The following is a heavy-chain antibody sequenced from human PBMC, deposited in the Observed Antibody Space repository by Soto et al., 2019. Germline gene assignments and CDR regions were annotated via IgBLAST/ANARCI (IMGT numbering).Heavy chain of an antibody. CDR2: IRSKAYGGTT. J-gene: IGHJ6*02. CDR3: TRDDSYYYYGMDV. D-gene: IGHD2-21*02. V-gene: IGHV3-49*03. Sequence: GGSLRLSCTASGFTFGDYAMSWFRQAPGKGLEWVGFIRSKAYGGTTEYAASVKGRFTISRDDSKSIAYLQMNSLKAEDTAVYYCTRDDSYYYYGMDVWGQGTTVTVSS. CDR1: GFTFGDYA.